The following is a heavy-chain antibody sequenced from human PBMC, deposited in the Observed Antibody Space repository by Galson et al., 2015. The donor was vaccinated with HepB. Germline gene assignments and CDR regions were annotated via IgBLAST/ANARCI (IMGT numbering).Heavy chain of an antibody. J-gene: IGHJ1*01. CDR3: ARGLLRFGDLSLPSAEYFHH. Sequence: SLRLSCAASGFSFSSYAMHWVRQAPGKGLEWVAFTSNDGGNKYYADSVKGRITISRDNSKNTLYLQMNSLRAEDTAVYYCARGLLRFGDLSLPSAEYFHHWGQGTLVTVSS. V-gene: IGHV3-30*04. CDR1: GFSFSSYA. CDR2: TSNDGGNK. D-gene: IGHD3-10*01.